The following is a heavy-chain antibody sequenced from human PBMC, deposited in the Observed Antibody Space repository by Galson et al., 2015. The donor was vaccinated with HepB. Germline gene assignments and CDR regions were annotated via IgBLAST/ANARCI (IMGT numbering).Heavy chain of an antibody. V-gene: IGHV4-31*03. CDR3: ARLPGSSNRYLFDY. Sequence: TLSLTCTVSGASISSGGDYWSWIRQHPGKGLEWIGYIHYSGSTHHNPSLKSRVTISVDTSKNQFSLKLSSVTAADTAVYYCARLPGSSNRYLFDYWGQGTLVTASS. J-gene: IGHJ4*02. CDR1: GASISSGGDY. D-gene: IGHD1-14*01. CDR2: IHYSGST.